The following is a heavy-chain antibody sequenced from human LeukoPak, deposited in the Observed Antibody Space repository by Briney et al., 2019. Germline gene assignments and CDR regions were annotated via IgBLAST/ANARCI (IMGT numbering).Heavy chain of an antibody. CDR2: INHSGST. Sequence: SETLSLTCAVYGGSFSGYYWSWIRQPPGKGLEWIEEINHSGSTNYNPSLKSRVTISVDTSKNQFSLKLSSVTAADTAVYYCARGYSGYDLDYWGQGTLVTVSS. CDR1: GGSFSGYY. J-gene: IGHJ4*02. V-gene: IGHV4-34*01. D-gene: IGHD5-12*01. CDR3: ARGYSGYDLDY.